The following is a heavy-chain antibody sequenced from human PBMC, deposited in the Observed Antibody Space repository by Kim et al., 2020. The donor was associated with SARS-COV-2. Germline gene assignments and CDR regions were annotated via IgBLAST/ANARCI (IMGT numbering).Heavy chain of an antibody. Sequence: GGSLRLSCAAYGFIFEGHALHWVRQAPGKGLEWVAVISHHGRKKYYADSVKGRFTISRDNSKNTLYLQMNSLRVEHTAVYFCARDSDDSGSFFAYWGQGT. CDR3: ARDSDDSGSFFAY. CDR1: GFIFEGHA. CDR2: ISHHGRKK. D-gene: IGHD3-10*01. J-gene: IGHJ4*02. V-gene: IGHV3-30*04.